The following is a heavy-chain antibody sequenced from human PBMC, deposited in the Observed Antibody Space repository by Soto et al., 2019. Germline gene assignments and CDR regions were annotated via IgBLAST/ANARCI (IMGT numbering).Heavy chain of an antibody. D-gene: IGHD6-19*01. CDR3: ATELAGTLYFHH. CDR2: ISASGSTI. CDR1: GFTFSDYY. V-gene: IGHV3-11*01. Sequence: QVQLVESGGGLVKPGGSLRLSCAASGFTFSDYYMSWIRQAPGKGLEWVSYISASGSTINSADSVEGRFTISMDNAKNSLYLQMKSLRAEDTAMYYCATELAGTLYFHHWGQGTLVTVSS. J-gene: IGHJ1*01.